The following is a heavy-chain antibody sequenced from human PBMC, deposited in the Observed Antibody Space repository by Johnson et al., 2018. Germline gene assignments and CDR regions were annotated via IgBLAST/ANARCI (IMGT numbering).Heavy chain of an antibody. CDR1: GFTFDDYG. Sequence: EVQLVESGGGVVRPGGSLRLSCAASGFTFDDYGMSWVRQAPGKGLEWVSGINWHGGSTGYADSVKGRFTISRDNAKKSLYLQMNSLRAEDTALYHCARAYSGSYRGYYYYGMDVWGQGTTVTVSS. D-gene: IGHD1-26*01. CDR3: ARAYSGSYRGYYYYGMDV. CDR2: INWHGGST. J-gene: IGHJ6*02. V-gene: IGHV3-20*01.